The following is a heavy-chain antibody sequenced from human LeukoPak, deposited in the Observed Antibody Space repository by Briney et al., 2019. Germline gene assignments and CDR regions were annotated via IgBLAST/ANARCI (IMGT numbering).Heavy chain of an antibody. CDR2: IYSGGST. D-gene: IGHD1-26*01. Sequence: GGSLRLSCAASGFTVSNNYMTWVRQAPGRGLEWASFIYSGGSTYYADSVKGRFTISRDSSKNTLYLQMNSLRAEDTAFYYCARLSGSYSFDIWGQGTMVTVSS. J-gene: IGHJ3*02. CDR1: GFTVSNNY. V-gene: IGHV3-53*01. CDR3: ARLSGSYSFDI.